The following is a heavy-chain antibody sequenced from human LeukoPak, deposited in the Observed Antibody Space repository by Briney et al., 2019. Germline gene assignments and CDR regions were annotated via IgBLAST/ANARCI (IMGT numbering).Heavy chain of an antibody. V-gene: IGHV3-53*04. J-gene: IGHJ4*02. CDR2: IYSGGST. CDR3: ARDPKLGYFDY. Sequence: PGGSLRLSCAASGFTVSSNYMSWVRQAPGKGLEWVSVIYSGGSTYYADSVKGRFTISRHNSKNTLYLQVNSLRAEDTAVYYCARDPKLGYFDYWGQGTLVTVSS. D-gene: IGHD3-16*01. CDR1: GFTVSSNY.